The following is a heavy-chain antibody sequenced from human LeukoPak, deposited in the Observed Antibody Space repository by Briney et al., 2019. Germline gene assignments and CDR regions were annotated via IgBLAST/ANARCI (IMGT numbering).Heavy chain of an antibody. CDR1: GYTFTGYY. CDR2: INPNSGGT. J-gene: IGHJ6*03. D-gene: IGHD2-15*01. CDR3: ARGTAVVAATPYYYYYYMDV. V-gene: IGHV1-2*02. Sequence: SVKVSCKASGYTFTGYYMHWVRQAPGQGLEWMGWINPNSGGTNYAQKFQGRVTMTRDTSISTAYVELSRLRSDDTAVYYCARGTAVVAATPYYYYYYMDVWGKGTTVTVSS.